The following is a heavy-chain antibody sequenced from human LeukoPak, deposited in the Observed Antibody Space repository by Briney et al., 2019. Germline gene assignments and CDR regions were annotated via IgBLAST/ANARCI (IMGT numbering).Heavy chain of an antibody. CDR3: ARDTVVVPAAIYSFDH. CDR1: GYTFTSYY. D-gene: IGHD2-2*02. V-gene: IGHV1-46*01. J-gene: IGHJ4*02. CDR2: INPSGGST. Sequence: ASVKVSCKASGYTFTSYYMHWVRQAPGQGREWMGIINPSGGSTSYAQKFQGRVTMTRDTSTSTVYMELSSLRSEDTAVYYCARDTVVVPAAIYSFDHWGQGTLVTVSS.